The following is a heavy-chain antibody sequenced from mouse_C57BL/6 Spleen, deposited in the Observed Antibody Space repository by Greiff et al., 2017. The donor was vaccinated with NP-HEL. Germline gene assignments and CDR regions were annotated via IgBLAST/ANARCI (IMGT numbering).Heavy chain of an antibody. CDR1: GYTFTSYW. V-gene: IGHV1-55*01. D-gene: IGHD2-3*01. CDR2: IYPGSGST. Sequence: QVQLKQPGAELVKPGASVKMSCKASGYTFTSYWITWVKQRPGQGLEWIGDIYPGSGSTNYNEKFKSKATLTVDTSSSTAYMQLSSLTSEDSAVYYCARSPYDGYYVDYAMDYWGQGTSVTVSS. J-gene: IGHJ4*01. CDR3: ARSPYDGYYVDYAMDY.